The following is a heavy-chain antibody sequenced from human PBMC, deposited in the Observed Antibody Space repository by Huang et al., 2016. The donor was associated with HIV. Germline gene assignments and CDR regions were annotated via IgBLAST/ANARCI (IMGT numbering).Heavy chain of an antibody. CDR2: IYPRDSET. D-gene: IGHD5-18*01. J-gene: IGHJ4*02. CDR3: ARQVDGFRSHFDF. CDR1: GYGFSSYW. Sequence: EVLLVQSGAELKEPGESLKIYCKASGYGFSSYWIGWVRRKHGKGLEWMGIIYPRDSETKYSPSFDGQVTISADKSTRTAYLQWESLKAPDTAIYFCARQVDGFRSHFDFWGQGTLVSVSS. V-gene: IGHV5-51*01.